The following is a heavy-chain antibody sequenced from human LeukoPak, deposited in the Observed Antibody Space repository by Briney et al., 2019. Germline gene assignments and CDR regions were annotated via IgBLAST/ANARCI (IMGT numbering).Heavy chain of an antibody. Sequence: GESLKISCKGSGYSFTSYWISWVRQAPGKGLGWVPVISGSGGTTYYADSVKGRFTISRDSSKDTLYLQMNSLRAEDTAVYYCAKVSGGGLYYDGMDVWGQGTTVTVSS. CDR2: ISGSGGTT. V-gene: IGHV3-23*01. D-gene: IGHD1-14*01. J-gene: IGHJ6*02. CDR3: AKVSGGGLYYDGMDV. CDR1: GYSFTSYW.